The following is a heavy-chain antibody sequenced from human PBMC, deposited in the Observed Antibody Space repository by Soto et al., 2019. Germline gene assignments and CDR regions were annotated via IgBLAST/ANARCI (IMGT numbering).Heavy chain of an antibody. CDR3: SPTIYSGGWYRDN. CDR1: GLSINSNYF. J-gene: IGHJ4*02. CDR2: IYFGGNT. V-gene: IGHV4-39*01. D-gene: IGHD6-19*01. Sequence: QLQLQESGPGLVKPSETLSLTCAVSGLSINSNYFWGWIRQTPGRGLEWIGSIYFGGNTYYTPSLKSRVTIAADLSKNQFSLELDSVTAADTAVYYCSPTIYSGGWYRDNWGQGTLVTVSS.